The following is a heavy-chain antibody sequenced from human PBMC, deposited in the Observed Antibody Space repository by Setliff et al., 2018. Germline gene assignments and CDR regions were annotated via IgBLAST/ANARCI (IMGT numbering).Heavy chain of an antibody. CDR3: ARDWALIRYFDLTLDV. D-gene: IGHD3-9*01. Sequence: PGGSLRLSCAASGFTFSDHYMTWIRQAPGKGLEWVSSISSFGTMIYYADSVKGRFTISKDNAENSLYLQMNSLRAEDTALYYCARDWALIRYFDLTLDVWGQGTTVTVSS. CDR2: ISSFGTMI. V-gene: IGHV3-11*04. J-gene: IGHJ6*02. CDR1: GFTFSDHY.